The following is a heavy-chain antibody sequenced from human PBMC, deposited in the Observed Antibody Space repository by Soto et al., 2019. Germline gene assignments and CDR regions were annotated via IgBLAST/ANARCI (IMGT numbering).Heavy chain of an antibody. Sequence: QVQLVQSGAEVKKPGASVKVSCKASGYTFTSYDVNWLRQATGQGLEWMGWMNPNSGNTGSAQKFQGRVTMTRDTSITPAYLELGSLTSEDTAVHYCASWAGYSTWGQGTLVTVSS. V-gene: IGHV1-8*01. J-gene: IGHJ5*02. CDR3: ASWAGYST. CDR2: MNPNSGNT. D-gene: IGHD3-9*01. CDR1: GYTFTSYD.